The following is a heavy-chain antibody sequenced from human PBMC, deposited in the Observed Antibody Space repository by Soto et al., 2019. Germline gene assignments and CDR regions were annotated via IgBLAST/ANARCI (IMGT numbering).Heavy chain of an antibody. Sequence: SETLSLTCTVSGGSISRSSFFWGWIRQPPGKGLEWIGEINHTGGTHYNPSLKSRVTMSVDTSKNQFSLMLTSVTAADMAIYYCATRITVFGLLIPPFDPWGQGTQVTVSS. D-gene: IGHD3-3*01. V-gene: IGHV4-39*07. CDR2: INHTGGT. CDR1: GGSISRSSFF. CDR3: ATRITVFGLLIPPFDP. J-gene: IGHJ5*02.